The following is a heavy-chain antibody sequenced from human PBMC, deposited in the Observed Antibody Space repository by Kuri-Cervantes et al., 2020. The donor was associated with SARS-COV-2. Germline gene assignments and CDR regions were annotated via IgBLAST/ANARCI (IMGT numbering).Heavy chain of an antibody. Sequence: ASVKVSCKVSGYFLAESSIHWVRQAPGKGLEWMGRFDPDDAETNYAQDFRGRVTMTEDTSTDTAYMELRSLRSEDTAVYYCARDASVVGFSSSPPLPWGQGTLVTVSS. CDR3: ARDASVVGFSSSPPLP. V-gene: IGHV1-24*01. J-gene: IGHJ5*02. D-gene: IGHD6-6*01. CDR2: FDPDDAET. CDR1: GYFLAESS.